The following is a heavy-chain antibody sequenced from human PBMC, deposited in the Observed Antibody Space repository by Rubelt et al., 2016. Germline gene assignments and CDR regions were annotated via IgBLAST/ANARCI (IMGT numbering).Heavy chain of an antibody. J-gene: IGHJ5*02. V-gene: IGHV4-31*03. CDR3: ARDLYDSSGYYKNWFDP. CDR2: IYYSGST. CDR1: GGSISSGGYY. Sequence: QVQLQESGPGLVKPSQTLSLTCTVSGGSISSGGYYWSWIRQHPGKGLEWIGYIYYSGSTYYNPSLKGGVTISVDTSNNQFSLKLSSVTAADTAVYYCARDLYDSSGYYKNWFDPWGQGTLVTVSS. D-gene: IGHD3-22*01.